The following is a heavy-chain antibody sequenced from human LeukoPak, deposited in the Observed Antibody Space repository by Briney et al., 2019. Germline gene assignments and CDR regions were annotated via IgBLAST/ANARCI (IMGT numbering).Heavy chain of an antibody. CDR2: IYHSGTT. V-gene: IGHV4-4*02. CDR1: GGSVSSNNW. Sequence: SETLSLTCAVSGGSVSSNNWLNWVRQPPGKGLEWIGEIYHSGTTNYNPSLKSRVTIAVDKSKNQFSLKLNSVTAADTAVYYCARDIGSSTPSGVWGKGTTVTVSS. D-gene: IGHD6-13*01. J-gene: IGHJ6*04. CDR3: ARDIGSSTPSGV.